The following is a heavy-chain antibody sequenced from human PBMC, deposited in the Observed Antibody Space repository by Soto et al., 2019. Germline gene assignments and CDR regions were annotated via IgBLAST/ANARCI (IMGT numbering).Heavy chain of an antibody. CDR2: ISAYNGNT. V-gene: IGHV1-18*04. CDR3: ARDHANIAAAGTGNWFDP. D-gene: IGHD6-13*01. J-gene: IGHJ5*02. CDR1: GYTFTSYG. Sequence: GASVKVSCKASGYTFTSYGISWVRQAPGQGLEWMGWISAYNGNTNYAQKLQGRVTMTTDTSTSTAYMELRSLRSDDTAVYYCARDHANIAAAGTGNWFDPWGQGTLVTVSS.